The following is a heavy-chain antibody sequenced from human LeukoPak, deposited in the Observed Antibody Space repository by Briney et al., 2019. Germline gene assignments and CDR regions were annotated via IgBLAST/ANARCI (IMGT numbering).Heavy chain of an antibody. CDR3: AKKGGYSNWIDY. CDR1: GFTFSSYG. J-gene: IGHJ4*02. V-gene: IGHV3-30*02. D-gene: IGHD4-11*01. CDR2: IRYDGSNK. Sequence: GGSLRLSCAASGFTFSSYGMDWVRQAPGKGLEWVAFIRYDGSNKYYADSVKGRFTISRDNSKNTLYLQMNSLRVEDTAVYYCAKKGGYSNWIDYWGQGTLVTVSS.